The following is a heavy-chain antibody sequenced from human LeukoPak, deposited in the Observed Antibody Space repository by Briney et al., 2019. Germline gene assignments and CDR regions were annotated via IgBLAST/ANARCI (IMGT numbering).Heavy chain of an antibody. J-gene: IGHJ4*02. CDR1: GFTLRSYA. D-gene: IGHD6-6*01. CDR3: ARGLYSSSP. Sequence: GGSLRLSCAAAGFTLRSYAMSWVRQAPGKGLEWVSAISGSGGSTYYADSVNGRFTISRDNSKNTLYLQVNSLRAEDTAVYYCARGLYSSSPWGQGILVTVSS. V-gene: IGHV3-23*01. CDR2: ISGSGGST.